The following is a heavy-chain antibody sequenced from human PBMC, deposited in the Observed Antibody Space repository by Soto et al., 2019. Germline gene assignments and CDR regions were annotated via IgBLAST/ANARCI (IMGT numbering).Heavy chain of an antibody. CDR3: ARDTTVIDY. D-gene: IGHD4-17*01. CDR1: GGSFSDSF. V-gene: IGHV4-34*01. Sequence: QVQLQQWGAGLLKPSETLSLTCAVFGGSFSDSFWTWIRQPPGKGLEWIGEINHSGSTTYNPSLKSRVTMSVDTSKNQFSLKLRSVTAADTAVYSCARDTTVIDYWGQGTLVTVSS. J-gene: IGHJ4*02. CDR2: INHSGST.